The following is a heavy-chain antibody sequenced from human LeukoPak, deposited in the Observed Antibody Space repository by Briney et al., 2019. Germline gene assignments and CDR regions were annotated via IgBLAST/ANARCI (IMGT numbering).Heavy chain of an antibody. J-gene: IGHJ4*02. V-gene: IGHV3-21*01. CDR2: ISSRRSYK. CDR1: GFTFSTYS. D-gene: IGHD3-22*01. Sequence: GGSVRLSCAASGFTFSTYSMNWVRQAPGKGLEWVSSISSRRSYKYYADSVKGRFTISRDNAKNSLYLQMNSLRAEDTAVYYCARDPQYYDSIWGQGTLVTVSS. CDR3: ARDPQYYDSI.